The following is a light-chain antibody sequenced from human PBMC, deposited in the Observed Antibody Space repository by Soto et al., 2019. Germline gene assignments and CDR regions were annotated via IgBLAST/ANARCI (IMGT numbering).Light chain of an antibody. Sequence: QSVLTQPASVSGSPGQAIAITCTGTSSDVGGYNYVSWYQQHPGKAPKLMIYDVNNRPSGVSNRFSGSKSGNTASLTISGLQAEDEADYYCCSYTTCSTFVFGTGTKVTVL. CDR2: DVN. V-gene: IGLV2-14*03. CDR3: CSYTTCSTFV. CDR1: SSDVGGYNY. J-gene: IGLJ1*01.